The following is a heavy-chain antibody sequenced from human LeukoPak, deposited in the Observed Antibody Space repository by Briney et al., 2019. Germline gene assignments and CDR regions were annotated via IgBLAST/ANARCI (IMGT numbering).Heavy chain of an antibody. D-gene: IGHD3-10*01. CDR1: GGSISSGGYY. Sequence: SQTLSLTCTVSGGSISSGGYYWSWIRQHPGKGLEWIGYIYYSGGTHYNPSLKSRVTISVDTSKNQFSLKLSSVTAADTAVYYCARTAGGGSGSYFPYYFDYWGQGTLVTVSS. V-gene: IGHV4-31*03. J-gene: IGHJ4*02. CDR3: ARTAGGGSGSYFPYYFDY. CDR2: IYYSGGT.